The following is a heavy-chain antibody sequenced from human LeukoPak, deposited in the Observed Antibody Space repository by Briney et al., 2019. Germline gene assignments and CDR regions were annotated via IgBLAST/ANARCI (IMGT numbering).Heavy chain of an antibody. Sequence: SETLSLTCTVSGGSISSGSYYWSWIRQPAGKGLEWIGRIYTSGSTNYNPSLKSRVTISVDTSKNQFSLKLSSVTAADTAVYYCARGSGFIWVLGYFDYWGQGTLVTVSS. D-gene: IGHD3-22*01. J-gene: IGHJ4*02. CDR2: IYTSGST. V-gene: IGHV4-61*02. CDR1: GGSISSGSYY. CDR3: ARGSGFIWVLGYFDY.